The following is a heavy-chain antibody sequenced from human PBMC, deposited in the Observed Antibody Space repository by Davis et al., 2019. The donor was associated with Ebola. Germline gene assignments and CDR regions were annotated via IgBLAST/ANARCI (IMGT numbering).Heavy chain of an antibody. D-gene: IGHD2-21*01. V-gene: IGHV3-21*01. CDR2: ISSSSSYI. Sequence: GESLKISCAVSGFTFRDYPMSWIRQAPGKGLEWVSSISSSSSYIYYADSVRGRFTISRDNAKNSLYLQMNSLRAEDTAVYYCARGPRWGGEVYNDYWGQGTLVTVSS. J-gene: IGHJ4*02. CDR3: ARGPRWGGEVYNDY. CDR1: GFTFRDYP.